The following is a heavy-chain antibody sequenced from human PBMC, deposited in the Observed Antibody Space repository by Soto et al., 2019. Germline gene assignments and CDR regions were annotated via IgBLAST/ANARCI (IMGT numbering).Heavy chain of an antibody. CDR3: AREARYCSSTSCPWTS. V-gene: IGHV1-18*04. J-gene: IGHJ3*01. CDR1: GYTFTSYG. Sequence: QVQLVQSGAEVKKPGASVKVSCKASGYTFTSYGISWVRQAPGQGLEWMGWISAYNGNTNYAQKLQGRVTMTTDTSTSTAYMELRSLKSDDTAVYYCAREARYCSSTSCPWTSWGQGTMVTVSS. CDR2: ISAYNGNT. D-gene: IGHD2-2*01.